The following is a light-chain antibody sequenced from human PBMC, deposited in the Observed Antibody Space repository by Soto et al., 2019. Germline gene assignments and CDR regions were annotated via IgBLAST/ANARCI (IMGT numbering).Light chain of an antibody. CDR1: QSVRSRY. J-gene: IGKJ1*01. V-gene: IGKV3-20*01. CDR3: QQYGDSPET. CDR2: DAS. Sequence: EIVLTQSPGTLSLSPGKRATLSCRASQSVRSRYLAWYQQKPGQTPRLLIYDASSRAAGIPDRFSGSGSGTDFTLTISRLEPEDFAVYYCQQYGDSPETFGQGTKVEIK.